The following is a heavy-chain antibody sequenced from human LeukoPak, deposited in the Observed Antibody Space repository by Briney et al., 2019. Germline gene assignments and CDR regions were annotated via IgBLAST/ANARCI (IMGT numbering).Heavy chain of an antibody. CDR3: ARPRGAGSYSAFDI. V-gene: IGHV4-39*07. D-gene: IGHD3-10*01. CDR1: GGSISSSSYY. J-gene: IGHJ3*02. CDR2: IYYSGST. Sequence: SETLSLTCTVSGGSISSSSYYWGWIRQPPGKGLEWIGSIYYSGSTYYNPSLKSRVTISVDTSKNQFSLKLSSVTAADTAVYYCARPRGAGSYSAFDIWGQGTIVTVSS.